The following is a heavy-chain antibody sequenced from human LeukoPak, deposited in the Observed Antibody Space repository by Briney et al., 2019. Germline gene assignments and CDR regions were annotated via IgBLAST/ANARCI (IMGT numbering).Heavy chain of an antibody. V-gene: IGHV3-21*01. Sequence: GGSLRLSCAASGFTFSSYAMNWVRQAPGKGLEWVSSISSSSSYIYYADSVKGRFTISRDNAKNSLYLQMNSLRAEDTAVYYCAEGYSGSYYYFDYWGQGTLVTVSS. CDR3: AEGYSGSYYYFDY. CDR2: ISSSSSYI. J-gene: IGHJ4*02. CDR1: GFTFSSYA. D-gene: IGHD1-26*01.